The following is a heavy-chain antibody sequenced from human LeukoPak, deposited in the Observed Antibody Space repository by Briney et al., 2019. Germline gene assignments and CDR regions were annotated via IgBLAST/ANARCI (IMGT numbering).Heavy chain of an antibody. V-gene: IGHV4-4*02. Sequence: SETLSLTRAVSGGSISSTNWWSWVRQPPGKGLEWIGEIYHSGSTNYNPSLKSRVTISVDTSKNQFSLKLSSVTAADTAVYYCARQNAKLRYFDWVYHNSGGFDYWGQGTLVTVSS. CDR3: ARQNAKLRYFDWVYHNSGGFDY. CDR1: GGSISSTNW. J-gene: IGHJ4*02. CDR2: IYHSGST. D-gene: IGHD3-9*01.